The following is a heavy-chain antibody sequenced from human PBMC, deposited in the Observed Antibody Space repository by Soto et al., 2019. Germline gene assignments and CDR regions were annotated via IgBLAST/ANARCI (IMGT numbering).Heavy chain of an antibody. V-gene: IGHV3-30-3*02. CDR1: GFTFSSYA. CDR3: AQALRDTSMGGL. J-gene: IGHJ4*02. Sequence: PGGSLRLSCAASGFTFSSYAMHWVRQAPGKGLEWVAVISYDGSNKYYADSVKGRFTISRDNSNNMVYLQMNSLRAEDTGAYYCAQALRDTSMGGLWGQGTLVTVSS. D-gene: IGHD5-18*01. CDR2: ISYDGSNK.